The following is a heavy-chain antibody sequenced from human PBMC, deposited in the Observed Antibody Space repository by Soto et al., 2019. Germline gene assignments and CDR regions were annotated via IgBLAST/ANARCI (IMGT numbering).Heavy chain of an antibody. J-gene: IGHJ4*02. CDR1: GGTFSSYA. D-gene: IGHD3-10*01. Sequence: QVQLVQSGAEVKKPGSSVKVSCKASGGTFSSYAISWVRQAPGQGLEWMGGIIPIFGTANYAQKFQGRVTITADESTGTADMELSSLRSEDTAVYYCARLMVRGVKGDPSFDYWGQGTLVTVSS. V-gene: IGHV1-69*01. CDR3: ARLMVRGVKGDPSFDY. CDR2: IIPIFGTA.